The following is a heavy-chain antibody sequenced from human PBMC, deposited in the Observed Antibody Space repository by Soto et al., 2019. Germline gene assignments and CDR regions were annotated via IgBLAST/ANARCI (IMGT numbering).Heavy chain of an antibody. Sequence: EVQLVESGGGVVKPGGSLRLSCAASGFSFSNAWMKWVRQAPEKRLEWVGRINSEANGGTTDHAEAVKGRFIVSTDDSKYMLFMQMDSLITEVSAVYYGAYYRDSCGRHVNFWGEGTLVNVSS. CDR1: GFSFSNAW. J-gene: IGHJ1*01. D-gene: IGHD3-22*01. V-gene: IGHV3-15*07. CDR2: INSEANGGTT. CDR3: AYYRDSCGRHVNF.